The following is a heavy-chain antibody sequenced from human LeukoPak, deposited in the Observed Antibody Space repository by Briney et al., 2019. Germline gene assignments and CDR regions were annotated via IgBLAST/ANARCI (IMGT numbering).Heavy chain of an antibody. J-gene: IGHJ4*02. CDR1: GGSISSYY. D-gene: IGHD3-22*01. Sequence: PSETLSLTCTVSGGSISSYYWSWIRQPPGKGLEWIGYIYYSGSTNYNPSLKSRVTISVDTSKNQFSLKLSSVTAADTAVYYCARRHSSGYYYFDYWGQGTLVTVSS. V-gene: IGHV4-59*08. CDR2: IYYSGST. CDR3: ARRHSSGYYYFDY.